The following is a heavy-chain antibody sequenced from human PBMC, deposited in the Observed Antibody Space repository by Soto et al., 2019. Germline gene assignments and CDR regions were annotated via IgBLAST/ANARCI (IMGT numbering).Heavy chain of an antibody. CDR3: AREDSSGWYGMDV. CDR1: GYTFTTYY. D-gene: IGHD6-19*01. J-gene: IGHJ6*02. CDR2: INPSGGST. V-gene: IGHV1-46*01. Sequence: QVQLVQSGAEVKKPGASVKVSCKASGYTFTTYYMHWVRQAPGQGLEWMGIINPSGGSTSYAQKFQGRVTMTRDTSTSTVYMELSSLRSEDTAVYYCAREDSSGWYGMDVWGQGTTVTVSS.